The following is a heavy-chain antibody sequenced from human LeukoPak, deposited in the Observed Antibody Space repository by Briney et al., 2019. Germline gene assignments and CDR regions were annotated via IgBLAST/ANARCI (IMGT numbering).Heavy chain of an antibody. Sequence: ASVKVSCKASGYTFTNYYMHWVRQAPGQGLEWMGIINPSGGSTSYAQKFQGRVTMTRDTSTSTVYMELSSLRSEDTAVYYCARDHGYSYGPYAFDIWGQGTMVTVSS. V-gene: IGHV1-46*01. J-gene: IGHJ3*02. CDR2: INPSGGST. CDR1: GYTFTNYY. D-gene: IGHD5-18*01. CDR3: ARDHGYSYGPYAFDI.